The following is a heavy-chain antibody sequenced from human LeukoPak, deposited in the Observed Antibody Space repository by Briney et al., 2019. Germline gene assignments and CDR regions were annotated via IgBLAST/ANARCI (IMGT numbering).Heavy chain of an antibody. CDR2: IYPGDSDT. D-gene: IGHD3-3*01. Sequence: GDSLKISCKASGYSFTSYWIGWVRQMPGKDPEWMGIIYPGDSDTRYSPSFQGQVTISADKSISSAYLQWSSLKASDTAMYYCARHGPDFWSGYVDYWGQGTLVTVSS. CDR3: ARHGPDFWSGYVDY. CDR1: GYSFTSYW. J-gene: IGHJ4*02. V-gene: IGHV5-51*01.